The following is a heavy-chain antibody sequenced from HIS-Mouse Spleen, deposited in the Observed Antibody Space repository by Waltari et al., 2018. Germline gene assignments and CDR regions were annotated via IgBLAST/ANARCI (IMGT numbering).Heavy chain of an antibody. CDR1: GSPFSSYS. CDR3: ARRLLTGDAFDI. V-gene: IGHV3-21*01. Sequence: EVQLVQSGGGLVKPGGSLRLSCAASGSPFSSYSMNWVRQAPGKGVGWISSISGSSSYIYYADSVKGRFTLSRDNAKNSMYLQMNSLRAEDTAVYYCARRLLTGDAFDIWGQGTMVTVSS. J-gene: IGHJ3*02. CDR2: ISGSSSYI. D-gene: IGHD7-27*01.